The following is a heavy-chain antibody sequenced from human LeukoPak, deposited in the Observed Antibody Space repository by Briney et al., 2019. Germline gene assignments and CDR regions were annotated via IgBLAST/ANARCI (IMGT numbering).Heavy chain of an antibody. J-gene: IGHJ4*02. Sequence: PSETRSLTCAVYGGSFSGYYWSWIRQPPGKGLEWIGEINHSGSTNYNPSLKSRVTISVGTSKNQFSLKLSSVTAADTAVYYCARLPYYYGSGSYPFDYWGQGTLVTVSS. D-gene: IGHD3-10*01. CDR1: GGSFSGYY. V-gene: IGHV4-34*01. CDR3: ARLPYYYGSGSYPFDY. CDR2: INHSGST.